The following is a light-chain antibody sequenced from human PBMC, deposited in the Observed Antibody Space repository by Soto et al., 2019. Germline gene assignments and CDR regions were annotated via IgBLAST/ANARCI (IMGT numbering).Light chain of an antibody. J-gene: IGLJ1*01. CDR1: SSDVGGYNS. CDR3: SSFTSSMTNV. V-gene: IGLV2-14*01. CDR2: DVT. Sequence: QSVLTQPASVSGSPLQSITISCTGTSSDVGGYNSVSWYQQHPGKAPKLILYDVTDRPSGVSYRFSGSKSGNTASLTISGLQAADEADYFCSSFTSSMTNVFGSGTKVSVL.